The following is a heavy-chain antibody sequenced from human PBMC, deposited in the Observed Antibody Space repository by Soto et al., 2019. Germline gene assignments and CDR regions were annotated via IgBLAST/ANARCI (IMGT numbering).Heavy chain of an antibody. Sequence: EVQLLESGGGLVQPGGSLRLSCAASGFTFSSYAMSWVRQAPGKGLEWVSAISGSGGSTYYADSVKGRFTISRDNSKNALYLQMNSLRAEDTAVYYCAKDVSYSGYEHCFDYWGQGTLVTVSS. D-gene: IGHD5-12*01. CDR3: AKDVSYSGYEHCFDY. CDR2: ISGSGGST. CDR1: GFTFSSYA. J-gene: IGHJ4*02. V-gene: IGHV3-23*01.